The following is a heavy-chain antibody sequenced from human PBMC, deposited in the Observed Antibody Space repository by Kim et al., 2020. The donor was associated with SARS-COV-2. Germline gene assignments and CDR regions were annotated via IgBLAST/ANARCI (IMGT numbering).Heavy chain of an antibody. Sequence: SETLSLTCAVYGGSFSGYYWSWIRQPPGKGLEWIGEINHSGSTNYNPSLKSRVTISVDTSKNQFSLKLSSVTAADTAVYYCARGVESGSYYDLWGQGTLV. CDR1: GGSFSGYY. CDR2: INHSGST. CDR3: ARGVESGSYYDL. J-gene: IGHJ5*02. D-gene: IGHD1-26*01. V-gene: IGHV4-34*01.